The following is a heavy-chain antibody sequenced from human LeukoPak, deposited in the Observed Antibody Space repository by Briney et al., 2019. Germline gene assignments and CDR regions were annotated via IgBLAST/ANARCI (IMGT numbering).Heavy chain of an antibody. Sequence: SETLSLTCSVSDDSITIYYWTWIRQPPGKGREWIGYIDHTGTTNYNPSLNSRFTSSRDTSKNHFSRQLSSVTAADTAVYFCARGRVSSSTWHSTYYYYFYMDVWGKGTTVTVSS. CDR2: IDHTGTT. V-gene: IGHV4-59*12. D-gene: IGHD4-11*01. CDR3: ARGRVSSSTWHSTYYYYFYMDV. CDR1: DDSITIYY. J-gene: IGHJ6*03.